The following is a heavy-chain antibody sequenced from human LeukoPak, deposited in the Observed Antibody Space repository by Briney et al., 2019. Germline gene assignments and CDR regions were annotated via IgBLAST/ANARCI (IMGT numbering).Heavy chain of an antibody. J-gene: IGHJ5*02. D-gene: IGHD4-17*01. CDR3: AKGARGDTVTSIVGLNWFDP. Sequence: QTGGSLRLSCAASGFTFSIYAMNWVRQAPGKGLEWVSTISSDGGSTYYADSVKGRFTISRDNPKNTLYLQMNSLRAEDMAVYYCAKGARGDTVTSIVGLNWFDPWGQGTLVTVSS. CDR2: ISSDGGST. V-gene: IGHV3-23*01. CDR1: GFTFSIYA.